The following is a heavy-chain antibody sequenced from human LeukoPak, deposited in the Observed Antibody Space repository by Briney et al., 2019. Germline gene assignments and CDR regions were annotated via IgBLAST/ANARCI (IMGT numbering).Heavy chain of an antibody. CDR3: AKRNGF. Sequence: RSLRLSCAASGFTFSSYDMHWVRQAPGKGLEWVAIISYDGNNKYYADSVKGRFTISRDNSKNTLYLQMNTLRVEDTAVYYCAKRNGFWGQGTLVTVSS. D-gene: IGHD1-1*01. CDR1: GFTFSSYD. V-gene: IGHV3-30*18. J-gene: IGHJ4*02. CDR2: ISYDGNNK.